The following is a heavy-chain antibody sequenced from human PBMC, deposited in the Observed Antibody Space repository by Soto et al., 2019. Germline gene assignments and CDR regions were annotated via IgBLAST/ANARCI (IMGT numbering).Heavy chain of an antibody. D-gene: IGHD2-8*02. V-gene: IGHV4-34*01. CDR3: ARDKITGLFDY. CDR1: GGSFSGYY. Sequence: QVQLQQWGAGLLKPSETLSLTCAVYGGSFSGYYWTWIRQPPGTGLEWIGEINHSGSTNYNPSLKRRGTISVDTSKNQFYLKLTSVTAADTAVYCCARDKITGLFDYWGQGTLVTVSS. J-gene: IGHJ4*02. CDR2: INHSGST.